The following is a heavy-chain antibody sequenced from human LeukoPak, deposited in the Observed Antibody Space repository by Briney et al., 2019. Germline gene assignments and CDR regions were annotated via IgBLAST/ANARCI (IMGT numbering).Heavy chain of an antibody. D-gene: IGHD6-19*01. V-gene: IGHV1-18*01. CDR1: GYTFTSYG. Sequence: ASVKVSCKASGYTFTSYGISWVRQAPGQGLEWMGWISAYNGNTNYAQKLQGRVTMTTDTSTSTAYMELRSLRSDDTAVYYCARDIAIAVAGDFDYWRQGTLVTVSS. CDR3: ARDIAIAVAGDFDY. J-gene: IGHJ4*02. CDR2: ISAYNGNT.